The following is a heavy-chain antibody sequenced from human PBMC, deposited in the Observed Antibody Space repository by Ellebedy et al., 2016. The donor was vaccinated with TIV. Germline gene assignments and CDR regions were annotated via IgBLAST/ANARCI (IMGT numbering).Heavy chain of an antibody. D-gene: IGHD6-13*01. Sequence: SETLSLTXAVYGGSFSGYYWSWIRQPPGKGLEWIGEINHSGSTNYNPSLKSRVTISVDTSKNQFSLKLSSVTAADTAVYYWAREGRYSSSWYVHWGQGTLVTVSS. V-gene: IGHV4-34*01. CDR3: AREGRYSSSWYVH. CDR2: INHSGST. CDR1: GGSFSGYY. J-gene: IGHJ5*02.